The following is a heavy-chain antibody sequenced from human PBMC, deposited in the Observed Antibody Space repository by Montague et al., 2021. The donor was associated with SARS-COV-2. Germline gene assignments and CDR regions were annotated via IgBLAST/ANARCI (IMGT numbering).Heavy chain of an antibody. V-gene: IGHV4-34*01. CDR2: INHSGST. Sequence: SETLSLTCAVYGGSFSGYYWSWIRQPPGKGLEWIGEINHSGSTNYNPSLKSRVTISVDTSKNQFSLTLSSVTAADTAVYYCAGDRYSSSWYGQKYYFDYWGQGTLVTVSS. J-gene: IGHJ4*02. CDR3: AGDRYSSSWYGQKYYFDY. D-gene: IGHD6-13*01. CDR1: GGSFSGYY.